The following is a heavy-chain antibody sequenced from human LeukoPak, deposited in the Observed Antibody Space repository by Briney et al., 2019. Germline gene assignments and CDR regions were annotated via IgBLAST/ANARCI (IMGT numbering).Heavy chain of an antibody. Sequence: PGGSLRLSCAASGXTSSAYWMHWGRQVPGKGLVWVSRINSDVSTTNYADSVKGRFTISRDNAKNTIYLQMNSLRAAHTAVYYCTRYGRYRAFDIWGPGTVVTVSS. CDR2: INSDVSTT. CDR1: GXTSSAYW. CDR3: TRYGRYRAFDI. D-gene: IGHD1-26*01. J-gene: IGHJ3*02. V-gene: IGHV3-74*01.